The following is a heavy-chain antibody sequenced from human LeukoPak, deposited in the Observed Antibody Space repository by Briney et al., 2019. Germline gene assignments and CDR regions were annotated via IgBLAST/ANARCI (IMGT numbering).Heavy chain of an antibody. D-gene: IGHD2-2*01. Sequence: GGSLRLSCAASGFTFSSYWMHWVRQAPGKGLVWVSRINSDGSSTSYADSVKGRFTISRDNAKNTLFLQMNSLRAEDTAVYYCVSPSTSTWTAFDYWGQGTLVTVSS. V-gene: IGHV3-74*01. CDR3: VSPSTSTWTAFDY. J-gene: IGHJ4*02. CDR1: GFTFSSYW. CDR2: INSDGSST.